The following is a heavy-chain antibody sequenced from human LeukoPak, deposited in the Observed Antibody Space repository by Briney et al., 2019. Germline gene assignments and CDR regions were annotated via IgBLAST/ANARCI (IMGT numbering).Heavy chain of an antibody. CDR2: FYYSGNT. J-gene: IGHJ4*02. CDR3: ARWKYDIPTGQRYFDY. Sequence: SGTLSLTCYVHGDSIRGLYWGWIRQPPGKGLEWNGYFYYSGNTNYNPALESRLILSVDTSKNQFSVKQSSLTAPDSAVFYGARWKYDIPTGQRYFDYWGQGTLVIVSS. CDR1: GDSIRGLY. V-gene: IGHV4-59*13. D-gene: IGHD3-9*01.